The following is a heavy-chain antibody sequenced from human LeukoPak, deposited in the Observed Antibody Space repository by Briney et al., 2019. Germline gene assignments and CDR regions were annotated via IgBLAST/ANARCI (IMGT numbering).Heavy chain of an antibody. V-gene: IGHV4-59*11. CDR3: ARFDQQLIEGAIAYYDYYYMDV. CDR2: IFYSGAA. CDR1: GVSIDSHY. Sequence: SETLFLTCTVSGVSIDSHYWSWIRQPPGKGLEWIGYIFYSGAAKYSPSLKGRVTISIDRSTNQFSLRLNSVTAADSAVYYCARFDQQLIEGAIAYYDYYYMDVWGKGTTVTVSS. J-gene: IGHJ6*03. D-gene: IGHD6-13*01.